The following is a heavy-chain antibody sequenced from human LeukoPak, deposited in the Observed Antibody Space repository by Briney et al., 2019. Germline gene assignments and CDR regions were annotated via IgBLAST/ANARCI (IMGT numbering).Heavy chain of an antibody. CDR3: ARANFWSGYYTTGETYWFDP. J-gene: IGHJ5*02. V-gene: IGHV4-4*07. CDR1: GGSINSY. D-gene: IGHD3-3*01. CDR2: ISGSGTI. Sequence: SETLSLTCTVSGGSINSYWSWIRQPAGKGLEWIGRISGSGTITYNPALQSRLSISIDTSKNQFSLKLMSVTAADTAVYYCARANFWSGYYTTGETYWFDPWGQGTLVTVSS.